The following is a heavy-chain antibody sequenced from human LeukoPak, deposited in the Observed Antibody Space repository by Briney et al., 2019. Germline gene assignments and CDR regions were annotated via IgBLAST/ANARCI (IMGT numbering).Heavy chain of an antibody. Sequence: PGGSLRLSCVASDFTFDFYWMTWVRQAPGKGLEWLANILPDGSQKYYLDSVKGRFTISRDNPKNSLYLQINNLRAEDTAVYYCGRLAHNAWYAIDFWGQGTLVTVSS. CDR2: ILPDGSQK. V-gene: IGHV3-7*01. CDR1: DFTFDFYW. CDR3: GRLAHNAWYAIDF. D-gene: IGHD2-2*01. J-gene: IGHJ4*02.